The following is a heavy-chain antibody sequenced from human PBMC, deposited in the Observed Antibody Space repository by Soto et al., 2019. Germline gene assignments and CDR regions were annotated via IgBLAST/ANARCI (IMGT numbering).Heavy chain of an antibody. J-gene: IGHJ6*02. V-gene: IGHV1-69*05. CDR3: AGTGYSYGIDYYYYGMDV. CDR1: GGTFSSYA. CDR2: IIPIIGTA. Sequence: SVKVSCKASGGTFSSYAISWVRQAPGQGLEWMGGIIPIIGTANYAQKFQGRVTITRDTSASTAYMELSSLRSEDTAVYYCAGTGYSYGIDYYYYGMDVWGQGTTVTVSS. D-gene: IGHD5-18*01.